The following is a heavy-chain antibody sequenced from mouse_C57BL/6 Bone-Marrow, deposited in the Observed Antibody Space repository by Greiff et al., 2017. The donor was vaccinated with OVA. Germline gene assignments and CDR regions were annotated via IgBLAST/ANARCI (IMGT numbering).Heavy chain of an antibody. CDR1: GYAFTNYL. CDR3: ARSNPITTVVATDFDY. V-gene: IGHV1-54*01. D-gene: IGHD1-1*01. J-gene: IGHJ2*01. CDR2: INPGSGGT. Sequence: VQLVESGAELVRPGTSVKVSCKASGYAFTNYLIEWVKQRPGQGLEWIGVINPGSGGTNYNEKFKGKATLTADKSSSTAYMQLSSLTSEDSAVYFCARSNPITTVVATDFDYWGQGTTLTVSS.